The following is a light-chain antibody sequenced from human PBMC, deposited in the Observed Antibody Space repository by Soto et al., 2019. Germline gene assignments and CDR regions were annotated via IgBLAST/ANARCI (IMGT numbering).Light chain of an antibody. V-gene: IGLV2-14*01. CDR2: EVS. Sequence: QSVLAQPASVSGSPGQSITISCTGTSSDVGVYDYVSWYQHHPGKAPKLMIYEVSNRPSGVSNRLSGSKSGYTAFLTVSGLQAKDEADYYCSSFVGGNTYVLGNGTKVTVL. CDR3: SSFVGGNTYV. J-gene: IGLJ1*01. CDR1: SSDVGVYDY.